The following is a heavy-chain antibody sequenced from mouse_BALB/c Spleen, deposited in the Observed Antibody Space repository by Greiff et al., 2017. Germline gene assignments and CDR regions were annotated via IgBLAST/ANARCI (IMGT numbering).Heavy chain of an antibody. CDR2: ISSGSSTI. J-gene: IGHJ4*01. CDR1: GFTFSSFG. Sequence: EVHLVESGGGLVQPGGSRKLSCAASGFTFSSFGMHWVRQAPEKGLEWVAYISSGSSTIYYADTVKGRFTISRDNPKNTLFLQMTSLRSEDTAMYYCARWGERYAMDYWGQGTSVTVSS. CDR3: ARWGERYAMDY. V-gene: IGHV5-17*02.